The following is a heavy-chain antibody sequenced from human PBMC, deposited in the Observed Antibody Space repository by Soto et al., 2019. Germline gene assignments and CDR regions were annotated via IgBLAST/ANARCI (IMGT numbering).Heavy chain of an antibody. CDR2: ISGSGGST. V-gene: IGHV3-23*01. Sequence: PGGSLRLSCAASGFTFSSYAMSWVRQAPGKGLEWVSAISGSGGSTYYADSVKGRFTISRDNSKNTLYLQMNSLRAEDTAVYYCAKGALYNWNDLHSFDIWGQGTMVTVSS. J-gene: IGHJ3*02. CDR3: AKGALYNWNDLHSFDI. D-gene: IGHD1-1*01. CDR1: GFTFSSYA.